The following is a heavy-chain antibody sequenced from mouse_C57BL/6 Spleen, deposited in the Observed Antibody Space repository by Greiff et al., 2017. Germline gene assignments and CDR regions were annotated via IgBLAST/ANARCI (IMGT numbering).Heavy chain of an antibody. CDR1: GYTFTDYY. CDR2: INPYNGGT. J-gene: IGHJ3*01. V-gene: IGHV1-19*01. CDR3: ARTRYYDYDWFAY. Sequence: VQLQQSGPVLVKPGASVKMSCKASGYTFTDYYMNWVKQSHGKSLEWIGVINPYNGGTSYNQKFNGKATLTVNKSYSTAYMELNSLTSEESAVYYRARTRYYDYDWFAYWGQGTLVTVSA. D-gene: IGHD2-4*01.